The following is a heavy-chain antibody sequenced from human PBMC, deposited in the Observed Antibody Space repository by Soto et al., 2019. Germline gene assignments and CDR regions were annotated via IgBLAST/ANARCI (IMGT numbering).Heavy chain of an antibody. Sequence: QVQLQESGPGLVKPSETLSLTCTVSGGSISSYYWSWIRQPAGKGLEWIGRIYTSGSTNYNPSLKRRVSMSVDTSKNQFSLKLSSVTAADTAVYYCARGPSVGDFLSGYLYYYYGMDVWGQGTTVTVSS. D-gene: IGHD3-3*01. J-gene: IGHJ6*02. CDR1: GGSISSYY. V-gene: IGHV4-4*07. CDR3: ARGPSVGDFLSGYLYYYYGMDV. CDR2: IYTSGST.